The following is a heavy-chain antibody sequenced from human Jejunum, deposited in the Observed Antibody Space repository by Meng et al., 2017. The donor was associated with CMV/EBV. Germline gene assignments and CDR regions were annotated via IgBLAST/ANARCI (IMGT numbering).Heavy chain of an antibody. V-gene: IGHV1-46*01. Sequence: GYTFTTYYVQWVRQAPGQGLEWMGVINPSGGLTDYTQKFQGRVTVTRDTSTSTVYMDLSSLRSEDTAVYYCARGQSTLWWYNIDYWGQGTLVTVSS. CDR1: GYTFTTYY. D-gene: IGHD4-23*01. CDR3: ARGQSTLWWYNIDY. J-gene: IGHJ4*02. CDR2: INPSGGLT.